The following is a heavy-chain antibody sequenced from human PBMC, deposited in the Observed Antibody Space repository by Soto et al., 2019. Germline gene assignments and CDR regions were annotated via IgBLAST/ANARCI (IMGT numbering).Heavy chain of an antibody. V-gene: IGHV4-31*03. CDR2: IYYTGSA. D-gene: IGHD2-21*02. J-gene: IGHJ4*02. CDR3: ARVPGSRLYSFDY. Sequence: SETLSLTCTVSGGSISSGGHYWSWIRPHPGKGLEWIGYIYYTGSAYYNPSLKSRLTISVDTSKNQFSLQLNSVTPEDTAVYYCARVPGSRLYSFDYWGQGTLVTVSS. CDR1: GGSISSGGHY.